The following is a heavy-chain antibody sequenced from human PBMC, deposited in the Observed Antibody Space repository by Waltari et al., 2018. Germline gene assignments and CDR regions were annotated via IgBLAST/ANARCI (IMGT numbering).Heavy chain of an antibody. CDR2: INPNSGGT. CDR1: GYTFTGYY. Sequence: QVQLVQSGAEVKKPGASVKVSCKASGYTFTGYYMPWVRQAPGQGLEWMGRINPNSGGTNYAQKFQGRVTMTRDTSISTAYMELSRLRSDDTAVYYCARLLAARPPRFDYWGQGTLVTVSS. CDR3: ARLLAARPPRFDY. D-gene: IGHD6-6*01. J-gene: IGHJ4*02. V-gene: IGHV1-2*06.